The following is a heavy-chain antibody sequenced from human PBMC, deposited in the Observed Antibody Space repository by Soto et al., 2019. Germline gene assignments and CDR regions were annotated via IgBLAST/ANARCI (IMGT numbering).Heavy chain of an antibody. CDR3: ARDLARPYYYDSSGYYHDY. Sequence: GGSLRLSCAASGFTFSSYSMNWVRQAPGKGLEWVSSISSSSSYIYYADSVKGRFTISRDNAKNSLCLQMNSLRAEDTAVYYCARDLARPYYYDSSGYYHDYWGQGTLVTVSS. V-gene: IGHV3-21*01. D-gene: IGHD3-22*01. CDR2: ISSSSSYI. J-gene: IGHJ4*02. CDR1: GFTFSSYS.